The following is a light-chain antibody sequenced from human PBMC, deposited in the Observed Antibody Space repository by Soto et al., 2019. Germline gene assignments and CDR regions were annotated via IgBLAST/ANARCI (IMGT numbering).Light chain of an antibody. Sequence: QSVLTQPPSASGTPGQRVTISCSGSTSNIGGNTVNWYQQLPGTAPKLLIYSNNQRPSGVPDRFSGSKSGTSASLAISRLQSEDEAAYYCAAGDDSLIAVTFGGGTKLTVL. J-gene: IGLJ2*01. V-gene: IGLV1-44*01. CDR3: AAGDDSLIAVT. CDR1: TSNIGGNT. CDR2: SNN.